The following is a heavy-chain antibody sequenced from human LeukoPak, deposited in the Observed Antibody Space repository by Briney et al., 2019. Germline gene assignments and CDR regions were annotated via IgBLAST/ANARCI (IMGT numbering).Heavy chain of an antibody. CDR3: ARGVGDNWFDP. V-gene: IGHV3-33*01. J-gene: IGHJ5*02. CDR1: GFTFSSYG. CDR2: IWYDGSNK. Sequence: GGSLRLSCAASGFTFSSYGMHWVRQAPGKGLEWVAVIWYDGSNKYYADSVKGRFTISRDNSKNTLYLQMNSLRAEDTAVYYCARGVGDNWFDPWGQGTLVTVSS. D-gene: IGHD3-10*01.